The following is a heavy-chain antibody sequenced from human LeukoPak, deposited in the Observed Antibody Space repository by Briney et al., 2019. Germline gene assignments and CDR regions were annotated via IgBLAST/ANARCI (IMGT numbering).Heavy chain of an antibody. Sequence: GGSLRLSCAASGFTFSGYGMHWVRQAPGKGLEWVAVISYDGSNKYYADSVKGRFTISRDNSKNTLYLQMNSLRAEDTAVYYCAKDTRGSESIDYWGQGTLVTVSS. CDR3: AKDTRGSESIDY. V-gene: IGHV3-30*18. CDR2: ISYDGSNK. J-gene: IGHJ4*02. D-gene: IGHD3-10*01. CDR1: GFTFSGYG.